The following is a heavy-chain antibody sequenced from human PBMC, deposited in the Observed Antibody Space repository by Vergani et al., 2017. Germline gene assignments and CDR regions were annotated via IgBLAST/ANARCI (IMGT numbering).Heavy chain of an antibody. V-gene: IGHV4-34*01. CDR1: GGSFSGYY. Sequence: QVQLQQWGAGLLKPSETLSLTCAVYGGSFSGYYWSWIRQPPGKGLEWIGEINHSGSTNYNPTLKSRVTVSVDTSKNQFSLKLGSVTAADTAVYYAAKSWSSSSAFDIWGQGTTVTVSS. D-gene: IGHD6-6*01. J-gene: IGHJ3*02. CDR2: INHSGST. CDR3: AKSWSSSSAFDI.